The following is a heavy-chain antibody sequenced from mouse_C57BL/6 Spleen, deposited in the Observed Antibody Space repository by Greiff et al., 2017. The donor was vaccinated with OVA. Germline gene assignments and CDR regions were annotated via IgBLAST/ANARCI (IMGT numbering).Heavy chain of an antibody. V-gene: IGHV5-16*01. CDR1: GFTFSDYY. D-gene: IGHD2-3*01. Sequence: DVKLVESEGGLVQPGSSMKLSCTASGFTFSDYYMAWVRQVPEKGLEWVANINYDGSSTYYLDSLKSRFIISRDNAKNILYLQMSSLKSEDTATYYCARDRGYDGYYAMDYWGQGTSVTVSS. CDR2: INYDGSST. J-gene: IGHJ4*01. CDR3: ARDRGYDGYYAMDY.